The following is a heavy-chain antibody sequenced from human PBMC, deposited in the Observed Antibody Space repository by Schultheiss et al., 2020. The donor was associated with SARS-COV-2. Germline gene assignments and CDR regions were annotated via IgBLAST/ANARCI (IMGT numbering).Heavy chain of an antibody. CDR2: ISSSSGTI. Sequence: GESLKISCAASGFTFSSYSMNWVRQAPGKGLEWVSYISSSSGTIYYADSVKGRFTISRDNSKNTLYLQMNSLRAEDTAVYFCSRGLDYWGRGTLVTVSS. CDR3: SRGLDY. V-gene: IGHV3-48*01. CDR1: GFTFSSYS. J-gene: IGHJ4*02.